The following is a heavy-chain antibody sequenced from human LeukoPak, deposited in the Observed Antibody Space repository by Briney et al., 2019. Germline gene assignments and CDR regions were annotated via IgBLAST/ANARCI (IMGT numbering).Heavy chain of an antibody. CDR1: GGSISSIYYY. J-gene: IGHJ3*02. D-gene: IGHD3-22*01. Sequence: SETLSLTCTVSGGSISSIYYYWGWSRQPPGKGLEWIGNIDYNGITYYNPSLKSRVTISVDTSKTQLSLKLNSVTAADTAVYYCARDRAYYYDSSGYHGAFDIWGQGTLVTVSS. CDR2: IDYNGIT. CDR3: ARDRAYYYDSSGYHGAFDI. V-gene: IGHV4-39*07.